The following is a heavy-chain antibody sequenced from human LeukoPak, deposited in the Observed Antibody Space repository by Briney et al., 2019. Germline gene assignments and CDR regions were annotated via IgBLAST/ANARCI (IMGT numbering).Heavy chain of an antibody. CDR2: ISGSGGST. Sequence: GGSLRLSCAASGFTFSSYAMSWVRQAPGKGLEWVSAISGSGGSTYYADSVKGRFTISRDNSKNTLYLQMNSLRAEDTAVYYCTTSSGYYSYFDYWGQGTLVTVSS. V-gene: IGHV3-23*01. D-gene: IGHD3-22*01. J-gene: IGHJ4*02. CDR3: TTSSGYYSYFDY. CDR1: GFTFSSYA.